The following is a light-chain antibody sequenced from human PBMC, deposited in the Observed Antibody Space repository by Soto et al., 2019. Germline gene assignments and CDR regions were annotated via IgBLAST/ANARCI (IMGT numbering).Light chain of an antibody. Sequence: QSALTQPPSASGSPGQSVTISCTGTSSDVGGYSYVSWYQQHPGKAPKLMIYEVSKRPSGVPDRFSGSKSGNTASLAISGLQSEDEADYYCAAWDDSTKSHVFGTGTKLTVL. V-gene: IGLV2-8*01. J-gene: IGLJ1*01. CDR3: AAWDDSTKSHV. CDR1: SSDVGGYSY. CDR2: EVS.